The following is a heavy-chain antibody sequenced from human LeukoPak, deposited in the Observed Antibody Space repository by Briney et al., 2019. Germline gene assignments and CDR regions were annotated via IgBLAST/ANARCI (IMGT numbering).Heavy chain of an antibody. CDR1: GFTFSSYG. Sequence: GRSLRLSCAASGFTFSSYGMHWVRQAPGKGLEWVAVISYDGSNKYYADSVKGRFNISRDKSKNTLYLQMNSLKTEDTAVYYCAKTDNYDSSGYHDYWGQGTLVTVSS. D-gene: IGHD3-22*01. J-gene: IGHJ4*02. V-gene: IGHV3-30*18. CDR2: ISYDGSNK. CDR3: AKTDNYDSSGYHDY.